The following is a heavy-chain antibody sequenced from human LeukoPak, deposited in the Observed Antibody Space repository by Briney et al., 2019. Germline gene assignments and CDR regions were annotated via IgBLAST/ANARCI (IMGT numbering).Heavy chain of an antibody. Sequence: SETLSLTCAVYGGSFSNYYWSWIRQPPGKGLEWIGEINHSGSTNYNPSLKSRVTISVDTSKNQFSLKLSSVTAADTAVYYCARAGSRFFDWSNSYYYAMDVWGQGTAVSVSS. CDR2: INHSGST. CDR1: GGSFSNYY. J-gene: IGHJ6*02. V-gene: IGHV4-34*01. D-gene: IGHD3-9*01. CDR3: ARAGSRFFDWSNSYYYAMDV.